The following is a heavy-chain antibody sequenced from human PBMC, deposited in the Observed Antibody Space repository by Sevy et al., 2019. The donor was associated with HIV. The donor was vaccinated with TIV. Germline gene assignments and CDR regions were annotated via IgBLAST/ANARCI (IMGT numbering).Heavy chain of an antibody. CDR1: GFTFSSYA. V-gene: IGHV3-30-3*01. D-gene: IGHD5-18*01. J-gene: IGHJ4*02. Sequence: GGSLRLSCTASGFTFSSYAMHWVRQAPGKGLEWVAVISIDGNNEYYADSVKGRFTISRDTSKNTLFLQMNSLRAEDTAVYYCARAGSYSYVDCWGQGTLVTVSS. CDR2: ISIDGNNE. CDR3: ARAGSYSYVDC.